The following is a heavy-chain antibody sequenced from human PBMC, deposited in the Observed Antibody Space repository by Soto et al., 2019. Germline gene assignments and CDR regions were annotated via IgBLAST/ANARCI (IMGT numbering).Heavy chain of an antibody. J-gene: IGHJ4*02. Sequence: EVQLVESGGGLVQPGGSLRLSCETSGFTFSNYWMTWVRQAAGKGLEWVANIKKDESQKNFVDSVKGRFTISRDNAKNSLYLQMDSLRVEDTAIYYCVKEIASAQWGQGTLVTVSS. D-gene: IGHD6-25*01. CDR1: GFTFSNYW. V-gene: IGHV3-7*01. CDR2: IKKDESQK. CDR3: VKEIASAQ.